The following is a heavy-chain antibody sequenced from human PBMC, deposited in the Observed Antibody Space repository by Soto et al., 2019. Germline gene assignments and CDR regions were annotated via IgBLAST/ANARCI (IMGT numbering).Heavy chain of an antibody. J-gene: IGHJ4*01. V-gene: IGHV3-33*01. CDR2: IWYDGRNK. CDR3: ARDRVWLQSTLYYFDY. CDR1: GFTFSSYC. Sequence: QVQLVESGGGVVQPGRSLRLSCAASGFTFSSYCMHWVRHAPGKGLGWVAVIWYDGRNKYYADSVKGRFTISRDNSKNTMYLQMNSMRAEDTAVYYCARDRVWLQSTLYYFDYWGQGTLVTVSS. D-gene: IGHD5-12*01.